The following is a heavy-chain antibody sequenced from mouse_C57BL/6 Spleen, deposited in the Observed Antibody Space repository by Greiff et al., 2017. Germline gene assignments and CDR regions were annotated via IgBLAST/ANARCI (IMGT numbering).Heavy chain of an antibody. Sequence: QVQLKQPGAELVRPGSSVKLSCKASGYTFTSYWMHWVKQRPIQGLEWIGNIDPSDSETHYNQKFKDKATLTVDKSSSTAYMQLSSLTSEDSAVYYCARSYYGYDYAMDYWGQGTSVTVSS. D-gene: IGHD2-2*01. CDR2: IDPSDSET. CDR1: GYTFTSYW. CDR3: ARSYYGYDYAMDY. V-gene: IGHV1-52*01. J-gene: IGHJ4*01.